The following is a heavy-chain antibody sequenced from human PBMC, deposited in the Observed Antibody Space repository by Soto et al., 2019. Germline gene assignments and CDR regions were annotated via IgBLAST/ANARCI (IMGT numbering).Heavy chain of an antibody. CDR1: GGSISSSGYY. Sequence: QLQLQESGPGLVKPSETLSLTCTVSGGSISSSGYYWGWIRQPPGKGLEWIGSIYYSGSTYYNPSLKSRVTISVDTSKNQFSLKLSSVTAADTAVYYCASGKRNYDAFDIWGQGTMVTVSS. D-gene: IGHD1-7*01. CDR2: IYYSGST. V-gene: IGHV4-39*01. CDR3: ASGKRNYDAFDI. J-gene: IGHJ3*02.